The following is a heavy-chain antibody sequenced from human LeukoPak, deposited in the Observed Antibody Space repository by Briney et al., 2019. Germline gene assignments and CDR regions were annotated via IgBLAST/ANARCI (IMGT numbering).Heavy chain of an antibody. CDR1: GYTFTSYG. Sequence: ASVKVSCKASGYTFTSYGISWVRQAPGQGLEWMGWISAYNGNTNYAQKFQGRVTITTDESTSTAYMELSSLRSEDTAVYYCARTIVVVPAALRVRAFDIWGQGTMVTVSS. CDR3: ARTIVVVPAALRVRAFDI. J-gene: IGHJ3*02. V-gene: IGHV1-18*01. D-gene: IGHD2-2*01. CDR2: ISAYNGNT.